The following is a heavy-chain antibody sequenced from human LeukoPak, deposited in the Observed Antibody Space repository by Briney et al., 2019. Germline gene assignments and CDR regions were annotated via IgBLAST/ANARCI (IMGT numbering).Heavy chain of an antibody. V-gene: IGHV3-21*01. CDR1: GFTVSSNY. D-gene: IGHD6-19*01. CDR3: ARDRRGWYFDY. J-gene: IGHJ4*02. CDR2: ISSSSSYI. Sequence: GGSLRLSCAASGFTVSSNYMSWVRQAPGKGLEWVSSISSSSSYIYYADSVKGRFTISRDNAKNSLFLQMNSLRAEDTAVYYCARDRRGWYFDYWGQGTLVTVSS.